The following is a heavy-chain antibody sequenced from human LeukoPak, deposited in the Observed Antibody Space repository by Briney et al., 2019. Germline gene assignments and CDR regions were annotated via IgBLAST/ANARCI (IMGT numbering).Heavy chain of an antibody. D-gene: IGHD3-3*01. CDR3: ARRSVTIFGVVIGGTVDY. CDR1: GGSISSSSYY. Sequence: SETLSLTCTVSGGSISSSSYYWGWIRQPPGKGLEWIGSIYYSGSTYYNPSLKSRVTISVDTSKNQFSLKLSSVTAADTAVYYCARRSVTIFGVVIGGTVDYWGQGTLVTVSS. CDR2: IYYSGST. V-gene: IGHV4-39*01. J-gene: IGHJ4*02.